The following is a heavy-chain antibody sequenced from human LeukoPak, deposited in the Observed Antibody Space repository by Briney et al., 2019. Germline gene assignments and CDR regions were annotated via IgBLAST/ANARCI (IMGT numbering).Heavy chain of an antibody. CDR2: ISWDGGST. Sequence: GGSLRLSCAASGFTFDDYTMHWVRQAPGKGLEWVSLISWDGGSTYYADSVKGRFTISRDNSKNSLYLQMNSLRTEDTALYYCAKGGVAGTVDYFDYWGQGTLVTVSS. CDR3: AKGGVAGTVDYFDY. CDR1: GFTFDDYT. V-gene: IGHV3-43*01. J-gene: IGHJ4*02. D-gene: IGHD6-19*01.